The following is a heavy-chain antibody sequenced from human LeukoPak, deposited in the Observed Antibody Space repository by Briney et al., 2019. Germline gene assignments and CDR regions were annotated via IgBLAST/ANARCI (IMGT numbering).Heavy chain of an antibody. V-gene: IGHV4-31*03. D-gene: IGHD3-16*02. J-gene: IGHJ4*02. CDR2: IYYSGST. CDR3: ARGLDDYVWGSYRYRIQPGKPLDY. Sequence: SQTLSLTCTVSGVSISSGGYYWSWIRQHPGKGLEWIGYIYYSGSTYYNPSLKSRVTISVDTSKNQFSLKLSSVTAADTAVYYCARGLDDYVWGSYRYRIQPGKPLDYWGQGTLVTVSS. CDR1: GVSISSGGYY.